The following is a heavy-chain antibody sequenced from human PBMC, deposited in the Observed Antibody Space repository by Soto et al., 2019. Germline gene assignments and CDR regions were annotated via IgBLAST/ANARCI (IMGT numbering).Heavy chain of an antibody. CDR3: ARQYSGYDSAYYYYMDV. CDR2: IYYSGST. D-gene: IGHD5-12*01. CDR1: GGSISSSSYY. V-gene: IGHV4-39*01. Sequence: QLQLQESGPGLVKPSETLSLTCTVSGGSISSSSYYWGWIRQPPGKGLEWIGRIYYSGSTYYNPSLKSRVTISVDTSKNQFSLKLSSVTAADTAVYYCARQYSGYDSAYYYYMDVWGKGTTVTVSS. J-gene: IGHJ6*03.